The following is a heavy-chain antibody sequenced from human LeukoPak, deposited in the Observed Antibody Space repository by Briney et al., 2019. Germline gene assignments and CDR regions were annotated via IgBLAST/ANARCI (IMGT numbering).Heavy chain of an antibody. CDR1: GRSISSYY. V-gene: IGHV4-59*01. D-gene: IGHD3-22*01. J-gene: IGHJ4*02. CDR3: ARGADSSGYYSIFYFDY. CDR2: IYYSGST. Sequence: PSETLSLTCTVSGRSISSYYWNWIRQPPGKGLEWIGYIYYSGSTNYNPSLKSRVTISVDTSKNQFSLKLSSVTAADTAVYYCARGADSSGYYSIFYFDYWGQGTLVTVSS.